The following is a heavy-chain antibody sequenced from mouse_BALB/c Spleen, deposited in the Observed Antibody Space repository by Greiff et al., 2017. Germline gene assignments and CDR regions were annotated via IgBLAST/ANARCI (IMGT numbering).Heavy chain of an antibody. Sequence: EVQLQESGGGLVKPGGSLKLSCAASGFTFSSYAMSWVRQTPEKRLEWVASISSGGSTYYPDSVKGRFTISRDNARNILYLQMSSLRSEDTAMYYCARGLTTRAMDYWGQGTSVTVSS. CDR3: ARGLTTRAMDY. CDR2: ISSGGST. CDR1: GFTFSSYA. V-gene: IGHV5-6-5*01. J-gene: IGHJ4*01. D-gene: IGHD1-1*01.